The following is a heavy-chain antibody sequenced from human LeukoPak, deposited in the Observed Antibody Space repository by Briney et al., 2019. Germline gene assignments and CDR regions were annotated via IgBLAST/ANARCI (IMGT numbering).Heavy chain of an antibody. V-gene: IGHV1-18*04. CDR3: ARPLSWFGELLFGGGYYFDY. J-gene: IGHJ4*02. CDR1: CYTFSSYG. D-gene: IGHD3-10*01. Sequence: GAAVNLSCKASCYTFSSYGISWVRQAPGHVLEKIRWISAYNGNTNYAQKLQGRVTMTTDTSTSTAYMELRSLRSDDTAVYYCARPLSWFGELLFGGGYYFDYWGQGTLVTVSS. CDR2: ISAYNGNT.